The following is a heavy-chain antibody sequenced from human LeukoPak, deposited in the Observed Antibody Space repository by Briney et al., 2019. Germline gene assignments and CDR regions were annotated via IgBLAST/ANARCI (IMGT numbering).Heavy chain of an antibody. CDR3: ARAHVDIVATTNYYYYYGMDV. CDR2: ISAYNGNT. CDR1: GYTFTSYG. Sequence: AAVKVSCKASGYTFTSYGISWVRQAPGQGLEWMGWISAYNGNTNYAQKLQGRVTMTTDTSTSTAYMELRSLRSDDTAVYYCARAHVDIVATTNYYYYYGMDVWGQGTPVTVSS. J-gene: IGHJ6*02. V-gene: IGHV1-18*01. D-gene: IGHD5-12*01.